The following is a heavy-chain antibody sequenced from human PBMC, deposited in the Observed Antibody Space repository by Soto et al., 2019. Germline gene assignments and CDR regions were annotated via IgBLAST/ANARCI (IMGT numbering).Heavy chain of an antibody. CDR3: ARWINVDTAMAVFYYYYGMDV. Sequence: SVKVSCKASGGTFSSYAINWVRQAPGQGLEWMGGIIPIFGTANYAQKFQGRVTITADKSTSTAYMELSSLRSEDTAVYYCARWINVDTAMAVFYYYYGMDVWGQGTTVTVS. CDR1: GGTFSSYA. CDR2: IIPIFGTA. V-gene: IGHV1-69*06. J-gene: IGHJ6*02. D-gene: IGHD5-18*01.